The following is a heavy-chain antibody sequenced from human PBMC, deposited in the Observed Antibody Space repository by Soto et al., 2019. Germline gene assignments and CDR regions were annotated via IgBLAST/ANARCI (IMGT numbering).Heavy chain of an antibody. CDR2: VDTYGSGT. D-gene: IGHD2-15*01. CDR1: GFTFTNFW. V-gene: IGHV3-74*01. Sequence: PGGSLRLSCAAAGFTFTNFWIRWVRQVPGKGLVWVSRVDTYGSGTSYADAVKGRFTISRDNAKNTVYLQMNNLRVEDTAVYYCGSVFDYWGQGTPVTVSS. J-gene: IGHJ4*02. CDR3: GSVFDY.